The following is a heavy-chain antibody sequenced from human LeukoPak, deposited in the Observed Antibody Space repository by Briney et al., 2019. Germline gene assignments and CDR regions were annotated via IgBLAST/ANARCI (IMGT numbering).Heavy chain of an antibody. Sequence: GASVKVSCKASGYTFTSYAMHWVRQAPGQRLEWMGWINAGNGNTKYPQKFQGRVTITRGTSASTAYMELSSLRSEDTAVYYCARGQASATPGWFDPWGQGTLVTVSS. CDR3: ARGQASATPGWFDP. J-gene: IGHJ5*02. CDR1: GYTFTSYA. CDR2: INAGNGNT. V-gene: IGHV1-3*01. D-gene: IGHD2-15*01.